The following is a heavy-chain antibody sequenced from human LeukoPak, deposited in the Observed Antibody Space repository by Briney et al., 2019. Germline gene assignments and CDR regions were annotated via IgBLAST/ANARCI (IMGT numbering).Heavy chain of an antibody. CDR2: INPNSGGT. Sequence: ASVKVSCKASGYTFTGYYMHWVRQAPGQGLEWMGRINPNSGGTNYAQKCQGRVTTTRDTSTSTAYKELSRLRSDDTAVYYCAREPPPDSGAMFQHWGQGTLVTVSS. J-gene: IGHJ1*01. D-gene: IGHD2-2*01. V-gene: IGHV1-2*06. CDR3: AREPPPDSGAMFQH. CDR1: GYTFTGYY.